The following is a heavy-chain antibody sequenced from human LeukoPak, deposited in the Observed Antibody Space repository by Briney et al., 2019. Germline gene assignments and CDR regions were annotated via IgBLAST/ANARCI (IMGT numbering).Heavy chain of an antibody. CDR3: ARLGLSDSSIAARLHYYYYYMDV. V-gene: IGHV5-51*01. Sequence: GESLKISCKGSGYSFTSYWIGWVRQMPGKGLEWMGIIYPGDSDTRYSPSFQGQVTISADKSISTAYLQWSSLKASDTAMYYCARLGLSDSSIAARLHYYYYYMDVWGKGTTVTVSS. CDR1: GYSFTSYW. J-gene: IGHJ6*03. D-gene: IGHD6-6*01. CDR2: IYPGDSDT.